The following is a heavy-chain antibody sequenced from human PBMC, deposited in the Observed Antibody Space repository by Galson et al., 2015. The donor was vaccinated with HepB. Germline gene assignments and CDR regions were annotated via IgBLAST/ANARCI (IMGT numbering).Heavy chain of an antibody. CDR3: ARDGHAQSGYSSRKKYYYYGMDV. Sequence: SVKVSCKASGYTFTSYGISWVRQAPGQGLEWMGWISAYTGNTNYAQKLQGRVTMTTGTSTSTAYMELRSLRSDDTAVYYCARDGHAQSGYSSRKKYYYYGMDVWGQGTTVTVSS. J-gene: IGHJ6*02. D-gene: IGHD5-18*01. V-gene: IGHV1-18*04. CDR1: GYTFTSYG. CDR2: ISAYTGNT.